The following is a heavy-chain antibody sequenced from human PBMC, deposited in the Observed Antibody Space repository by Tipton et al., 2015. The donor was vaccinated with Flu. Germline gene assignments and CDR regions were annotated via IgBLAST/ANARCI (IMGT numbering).Heavy chain of an antibody. CDR3: ARGDGYNFDY. D-gene: IGHD5-24*01. CDR2: IYHSGST. J-gene: IGHJ4*02. CDR1: GYSISIGFY. Sequence: TLSLTCTVSGYSISIGFYWGWIRQPPGKGLEWIGNIYHSGSTFYNPSLKSRVTISVDTSKNQFSLKLSSVTAADTAVYYCARGDGYNFDYWGQGTLVTVSS. V-gene: IGHV4-38-2*02.